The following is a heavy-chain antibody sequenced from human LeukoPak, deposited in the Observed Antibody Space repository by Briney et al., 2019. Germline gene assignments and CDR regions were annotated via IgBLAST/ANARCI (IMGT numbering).Heavy chain of an antibody. CDR3: ARTRSITMVRGVYGPWGY. Sequence: SETLSLTCTVSGGSISTYYWSWIRQPPGKGLEWIGNIYYTGSTIYNPSLESRVTMSVDTSENQLFLNLTSVTAADTAVYYCARTRSITMVRGVYGPWGYWGQGTLVTVSS. D-gene: IGHD3-10*01. V-gene: IGHV4-59*01. CDR2: IYYTGST. CDR1: GGSISTYY. J-gene: IGHJ4*02.